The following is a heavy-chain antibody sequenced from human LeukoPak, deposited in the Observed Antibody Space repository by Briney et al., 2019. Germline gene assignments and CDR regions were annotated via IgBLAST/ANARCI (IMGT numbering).Heavy chain of an antibody. Sequence: GGSLRLSCAASGFTFSSYAMSWVRQASGKGLEWVSAISGRGGSTYYADSVKGQFTISRDNSKNTLYLQMNSLRAEDTAVYYCAKKRIAVAGPDAFDFWGQGTMVTVSS. V-gene: IGHV3-23*01. D-gene: IGHD6-19*01. CDR1: GFTFSSYA. CDR3: AKKRIAVAGPDAFDF. CDR2: ISGRGGST. J-gene: IGHJ3*01.